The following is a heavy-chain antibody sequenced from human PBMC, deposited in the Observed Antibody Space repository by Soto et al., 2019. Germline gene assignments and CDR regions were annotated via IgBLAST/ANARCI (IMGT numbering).Heavy chain of an antibody. V-gene: IGHV3-23*01. CDR2: IGSNGADK. J-gene: IGHJ6*02. CDR3: AADYLRHNSLNGYYYSYGMDV. Sequence: QAGGSLRLSCTASGITFSTYAMSWVRRAPGKGLEWASTIGSNGADKQYADFVKGRFTVSRDSSKSTLSLQMNSLRAEDTAVYYCAADYLRHNSLNGYYYSYGMDVWGQGTTVTVSS. D-gene: IGHD4-17*01. CDR1: GITFSTYA.